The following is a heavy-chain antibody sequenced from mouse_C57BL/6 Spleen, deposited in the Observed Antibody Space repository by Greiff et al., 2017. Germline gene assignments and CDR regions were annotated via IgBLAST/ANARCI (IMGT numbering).Heavy chain of an antibody. D-gene: IGHD2-4*01. CDR1: GFTFSDYG. Sequence: EVQRVESGGGLVQPGGSLKLPCAASGFTFSDYGMHWVRQAPEKGLEWVAYISSGSSTIYYADTVKGRFTISRDNAKNTLFLQMTSLRSEDTAMYYCARSYDYDDYAMDYWGQGTSVTVSS. V-gene: IGHV5-17*01. CDR3: ARSYDYDDYAMDY. CDR2: ISSGSSTI. J-gene: IGHJ4*01.